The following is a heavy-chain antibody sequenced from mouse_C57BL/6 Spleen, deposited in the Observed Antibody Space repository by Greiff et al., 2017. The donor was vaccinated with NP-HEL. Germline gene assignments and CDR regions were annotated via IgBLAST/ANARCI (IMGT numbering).Heavy chain of an antibody. CDR1: GYTFTSYW. Sequence: QVQLKQPGAELVMPGASVKLSCKASGYTFTSYWMHWVKQRPGQGLEWIGEIDPSDSYTNYNQKFKGKSTLTVDKSSSTAYMQLSSLTSEDSAVYYCASHYYGSSYDWYFDVWGTGTTVTVSS. CDR2: IDPSDSYT. J-gene: IGHJ1*03. D-gene: IGHD1-1*01. CDR3: ASHYYGSSYDWYFDV. V-gene: IGHV1-69*01.